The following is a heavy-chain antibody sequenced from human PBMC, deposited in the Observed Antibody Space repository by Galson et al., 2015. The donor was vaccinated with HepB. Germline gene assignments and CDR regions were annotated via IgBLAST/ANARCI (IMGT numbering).Heavy chain of an antibody. CDR1: TYRFTGYY. D-gene: IGHD2-15*01. J-gene: IGHJ4*02. Sequence: SCKASTYRFTGYYIHWVRQAPGQGLERMGWINPNTGGTDYAEKFQGRVTMTRDTSINTAYMELSRLRSDDTAVYYCARGGWLLQTPSDYWGQGTLVTVSS. V-gene: IGHV1-2*02. CDR3: ARGGWLLQTPSDY. CDR2: INPNTGGT.